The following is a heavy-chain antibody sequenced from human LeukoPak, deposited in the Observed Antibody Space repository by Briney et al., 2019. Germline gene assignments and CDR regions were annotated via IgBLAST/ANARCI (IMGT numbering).Heavy chain of an antibody. Sequence: TSVKVSCKASGFTFTSSAVQWVRQARGQRLEWIGWIVVGSSNTNYAQKFQERVTITRDMSTSTAYMELSSLRSEDTAVYYCAAGGYDILTGYYESDPWGQGTLVTVSS. CDR3: AAGGYDILTGYYESDP. CDR2: IVVGSSNT. V-gene: IGHV1-58*01. D-gene: IGHD3-9*01. J-gene: IGHJ5*02. CDR1: GFTFTSSA.